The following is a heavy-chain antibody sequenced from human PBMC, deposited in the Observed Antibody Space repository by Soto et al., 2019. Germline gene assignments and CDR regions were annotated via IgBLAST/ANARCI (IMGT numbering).Heavy chain of an antibody. D-gene: IGHD6-6*01. Sequence: GGSLRLSCAPSGFTLTPYGMPSVRQSQGKGLEWVAAISYDGGASNDAVSVKARFTIARDTSNNTGYLQMNSLRAEDTAVYYCAKNGAARPVGHWGQGTLVTVS. J-gene: IGHJ1*01. CDR1: GFTLTPYG. V-gene: IGHV3-30*18. CDR3: AKNGAARPVGH. CDR2: ISYDGGAS.